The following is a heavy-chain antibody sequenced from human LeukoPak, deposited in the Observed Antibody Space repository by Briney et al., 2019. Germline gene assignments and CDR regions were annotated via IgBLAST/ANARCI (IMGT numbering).Heavy chain of an antibody. CDR2: IYYSGST. CDR1: GYSISSGYY. D-gene: IGHD6-19*01. V-gene: IGHV4-38-2*01. CDR3: ARQSGYSSGWPFDY. Sequence: SETLSLTCAVSGYSISSGYYWGWIRPPPGEGLEWIGSIYYSGSTYYNPSLKRRVTISVDTSKNQFSLKLSSVTAADTAVYYCARQSGYSSGWPFDYWGQGTLVTVSS. J-gene: IGHJ4*02.